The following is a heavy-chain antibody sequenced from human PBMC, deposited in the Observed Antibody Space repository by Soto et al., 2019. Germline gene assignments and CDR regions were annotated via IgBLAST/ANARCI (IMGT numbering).Heavy chain of an antibody. CDR1: GFTFSSYA. CDR2: ISYDGSNK. J-gene: IGHJ4*02. CDR3: ARVYSSSSDAFDY. Sequence: QVQLVESGGGVVQPERSLRLSCAASGFTFSSYAMHWVRQAPGKGLEWVAVISYDGSNKYYADSVKGRFTISRDNSKNTLYLQMNSLRAEDTAVYYCARVYSSSSDAFDYWGQGTLVTVSS. V-gene: IGHV3-30-3*01. D-gene: IGHD6-13*01.